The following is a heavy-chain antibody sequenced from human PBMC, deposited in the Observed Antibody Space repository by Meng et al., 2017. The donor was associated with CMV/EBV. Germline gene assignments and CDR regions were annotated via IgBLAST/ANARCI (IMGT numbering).Heavy chain of an antibody. J-gene: IGHJ4*02. CDR2: ISSSSSTI. CDR3: AKDPRYCSSTSCEPSDY. Sequence: GGSLRLSCAASGFTFSSYSMNWVRQAPGKVLEWVSYISSSSSTIYYADSVKGRFTISGDNAKNSLYLQMNSLRAEDTAVHYCAKDPRYCSSTSCEPSDYWGQGTLVTVSS. V-gene: IGHV3-48*04. D-gene: IGHD2-2*01. CDR1: GFTFSSYS.